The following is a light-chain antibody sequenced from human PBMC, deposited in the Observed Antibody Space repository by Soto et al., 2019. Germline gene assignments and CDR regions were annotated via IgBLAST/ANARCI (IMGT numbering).Light chain of an antibody. CDR2: DAS. CDR1: QDISNY. Sequence: DIQMTQSPSSLSASVGDRVTITCQASQDISNYLNWYQQKPGKAPKLLIYDASNLAPGVPSRFSGSGSGTDFTFTISSLQPEDIATYYCQQYDNLPRTFGGGTKVEIK. CDR3: QQYDNLPRT. V-gene: IGKV1-33*01. J-gene: IGKJ4*01.